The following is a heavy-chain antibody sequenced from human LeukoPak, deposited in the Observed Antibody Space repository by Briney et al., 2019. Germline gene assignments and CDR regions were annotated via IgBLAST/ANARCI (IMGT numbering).Heavy chain of an antibody. Sequence: SETLSLTCTVSGGSISSHYWSWIRQPPGKGLEWIGYIYYSGSTNYNPSLKSRVTISVDTSKNQFSLKLSSVTAADTAVYYCARDGHCSGGSCYLDYWGQGTLVTVSS. CDR2: IYYSGST. J-gene: IGHJ4*02. CDR1: GGSISSHY. CDR3: ARDGHCSGGSCYLDY. D-gene: IGHD2-15*01. V-gene: IGHV4-59*11.